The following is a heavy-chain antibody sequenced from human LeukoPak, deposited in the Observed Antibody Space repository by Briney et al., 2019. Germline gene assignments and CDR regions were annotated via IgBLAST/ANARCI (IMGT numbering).Heavy chain of an antibody. D-gene: IGHD2-15*01. J-gene: IGHJ4*02. CDR2: INHRGST. CDR1: GGSFSGYY. Sequence: SETLSLTCAVYGGSFSGYYWSWIRQPPGKGLEWIGKINHRGSTNYNPSLKSRVTVSLDTSKNQFSLKLSSVTAADTAVYYCARAPGAALDWGQGTLVTVSS. CDR3: ARAPGAALD. V-gene: IGHV4-34*01.